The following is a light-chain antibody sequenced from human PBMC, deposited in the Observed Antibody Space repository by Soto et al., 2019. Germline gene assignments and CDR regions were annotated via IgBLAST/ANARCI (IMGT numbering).Light chain of an antibody. CDR2: AAS. V-gene: IGKV1-27*01. CDR1: QDISNS. CDR3: QKYNFAPLT. Sequence: DIQMTQSPSSLSASIGDRATITCRTSQDISNSLAWYQQKPGKAPKLLIFAASTLQSGVPSRFSGGGSGTEFTLTISSLQPEDVATYYCQKYNFAPLTFGQGTKVEI. J-gene: IGKJ1*01.